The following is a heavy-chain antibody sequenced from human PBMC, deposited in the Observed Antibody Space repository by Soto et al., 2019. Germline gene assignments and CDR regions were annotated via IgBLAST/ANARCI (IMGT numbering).Heavy chain of an antibody. CDR3: ARGGVAALSSV. CDR1: GGSISSYY. Sequence: PSETLSLTCTVSGGSISSYYWSWIRQPPGKGLEWIGYIYYSGSTNYNPSLKSRVTISVDTSKNQFSLKLSSVTAPDTAVYYCARGGVAALSSVGGQGTLVTGAS. J-gene: IGHJ4*02. V-gene: IGHV4-59*01. CDR2: IYYSGST. D-gene: IGHD6-19*01.